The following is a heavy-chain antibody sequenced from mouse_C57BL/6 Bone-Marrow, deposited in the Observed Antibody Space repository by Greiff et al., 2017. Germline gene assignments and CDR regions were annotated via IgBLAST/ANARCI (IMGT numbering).Heavy chain of an antibody. CDR3: ARVTYYSNYDAMDY. CDR1: GFSFSSYG. J-gene: IGHJ4*01. D-gene: IGHD2-5*01. Sequence: VQLKESGGDLVKPGGSLKLSCAASGFSFSSYGMSWVRQTPDKRLEWVATISSGIRYTYYPVSVKGRFTISRDNAKNNLYLQKSKLKSEDTAMYYCARVTYYSNYDAMDYWGQGTSVAVSS. V-gene: IGHV5-6*01. CDR2: ISSGIRYT.